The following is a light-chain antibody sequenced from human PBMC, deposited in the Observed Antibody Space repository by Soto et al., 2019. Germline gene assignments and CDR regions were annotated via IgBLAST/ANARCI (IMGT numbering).Light chain of an antibody. V-gene: IGKV3D-15*01. CDR2: GAS. Sequence: EIVLTQSPATLSLSPGERATLSCRASQSVSSQLAWYQQKPGQAPRLLIYGASSRATGIPARFSGSGSGTEFTLTISSLQSEDSGVYYCQQYNKWPAEITFGQGTRLEIK. J-gene: IGKJ5*01. CDR3: QQYNKWPAEIT. CDR1: QSVSSQ.